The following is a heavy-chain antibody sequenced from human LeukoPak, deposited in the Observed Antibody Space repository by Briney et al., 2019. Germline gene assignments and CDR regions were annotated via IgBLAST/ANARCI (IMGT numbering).Heavy chain of an antibody. CDR2: IRYDGSNK. CDR3: AKDRAMVRGVIITTDY. J-gene: IGHJ4*02. V-gene: IGHV3-30*02. D-gene: IGHD3-10*01. CDR1: GFTFSSYG. Sequence: GGSLRLSCAASGFTFSSYGMHWVRQAPGKGLEWVAFIRYDGSNKYYADSVKGRFIISRDNSKNTLYLQMNSLRAEDTAVYYCAKDRAMVRGVIITTDYWGQGTLVTVSS.